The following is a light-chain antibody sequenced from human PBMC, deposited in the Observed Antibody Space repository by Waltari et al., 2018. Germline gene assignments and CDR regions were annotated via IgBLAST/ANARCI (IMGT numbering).Light chain of an antibody. CDR1: SSIIGTYDL. J-gene: IGLJ2*01. CDR3: CSYADSYVF. V-gene: IGLV2-23*01. CDR2: EGS. Sequence: QSALTQPASVSGSPGQSIPISCTGPSSIIGTYDLVSWYQQHPSKAPKLIIYEGSQRPSGVSNRFSASKSGNTASLTISGLQAEDEALYYCCSYADSYVFFGGGTKVTVL.